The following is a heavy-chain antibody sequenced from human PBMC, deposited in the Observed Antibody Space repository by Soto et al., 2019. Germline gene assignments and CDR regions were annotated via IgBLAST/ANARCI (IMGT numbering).Heavy chain of an antibody. J-gene: IGHJ5*02. CDR2: IIPIFGTA. V-gene: IGHV1-69*06. D-gene: IGHD1-7*01. CDR1: GGTFSSYA. CDR3: SRGTISWNYAWFDP. Sequence: AASVKVSCKASGGTFSSYAISWVRQAPGQGLEWMGGIIPIFGTANYAQKFQGRVTITADKSTSTAYMELSSLRSEDTAVYYCSRGTISWNYAWFDPWGQGTLVTVSS.